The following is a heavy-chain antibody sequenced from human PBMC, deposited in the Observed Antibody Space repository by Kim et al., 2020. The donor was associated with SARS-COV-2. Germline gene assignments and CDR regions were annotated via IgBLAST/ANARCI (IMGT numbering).Heavy chain of an antibody. CDR1: GFTVSSNY. CDR2: IYSGGST. CDR3: ARGRLLPAAIGPGGFDY. D-gene: IGHD2-2*01. J-gene: IGHJ4*02. Sequence: GGSLRLSCAASGFTVSSNYMSWVRQAPGKGLEWVSVIYSGGSTYYADSVKGRFTISRHNSKNTLYLQMNSLRAEDTAVYYCARGRLLPAAIGPGGFDYWGQGTLVTVSS. V-gene: IGHV3-53*04.